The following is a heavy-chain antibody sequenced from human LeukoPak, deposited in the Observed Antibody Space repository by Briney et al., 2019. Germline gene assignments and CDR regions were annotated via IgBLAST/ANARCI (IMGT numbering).Heavy chain of an antibody. CDR3: ARNSYSSGYYSYYFDY. V-gene: IGHV3-23*01. Sequence: GGSLRLSCGASGFTFSSYGMSWVRQAPGKGLEWVSAISGSGGRTQYADSVKGRFTISRDNSRNTLYLQMNSLRAEDTAVYYCARNSYSSGYYSYYFDYWGQGTLVTVSS. CDR1: GFTFSSYG. CDR2: ISGSGGRT. J-gene: IGHJ4*02. D-gene: IGHD3-22*01.